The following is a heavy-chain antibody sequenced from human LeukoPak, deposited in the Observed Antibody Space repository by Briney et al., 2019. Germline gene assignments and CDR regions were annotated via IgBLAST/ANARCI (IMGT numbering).Heavy chain of an antibody. Sequence: GGSLRLSCAASGFTFSSYAMHWVRQAPGKGLEWVAVISYDGSNKYYADSVKGRFTISRDNSKNTLYLQMNSLRAEDTSVYYCARDREGPFYYGSGSYYNVGYFDYWGQGTLVTVSS. D-gene: IGHD3-10*01. CDR1: GFTFSSYA. V-gene: IGHV3-30-3*01. CDR2: ISYDGSNK. J-gene: IGHJ4*02. CDR3: ARDREGPFYYGSGSYYNVGYFDY.